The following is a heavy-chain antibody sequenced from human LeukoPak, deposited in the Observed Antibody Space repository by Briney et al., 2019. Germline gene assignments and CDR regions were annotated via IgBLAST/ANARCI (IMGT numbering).Heavy chain of an antibody. Sequence: PGGSLRLSCAASGFTFSSYGMHWVRQAPGKGLEWVAFIRYDGSNKYYADSEKGRFTISRDNSKNTLYLQMNSLRAEDTAVYYCAKDPYGGYYGQYFDYWGQGTLVTVSS. D-gene: IGHD3-22*01. CDR2: IRYDGSNK. CDR3: AKDPYGGYYGQYFDY. V-gene: IGHV3-30*02. CDR1: GFTFSSYG. J-gene: IGHJ4*02.